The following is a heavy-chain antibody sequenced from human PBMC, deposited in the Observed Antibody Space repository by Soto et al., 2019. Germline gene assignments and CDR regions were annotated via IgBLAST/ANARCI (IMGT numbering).Heavy chain of an antibody. CDR2: IYSSGST. J-gene: IGHJ4*02. CDR3: ASGYCSGGSCYPAY. Sequence: PGGSLRLSCAASGFIVSSNDMSWVRQAPGKGLEWVSGIYSSGSTSYVDSVKGRFTISRDNSKNTLYLQMNSLRADDTAVYYCASGYCSGGSCYPAYWGQGTLVTVSS. V-gene: IGHV3-53*01. CDR1: GFIVSSND. D-gene: IGHD2-15*01.